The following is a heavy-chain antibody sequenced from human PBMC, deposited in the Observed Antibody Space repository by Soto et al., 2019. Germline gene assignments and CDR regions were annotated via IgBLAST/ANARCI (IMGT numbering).Heavy chain of an antibody. CDR3: ARDTGAFRGAILGGFDP. V-gene: IGHV4-59*01. Sequence: PSETLSLTCTVSGGSISSYYWSWIRQPPGKGLEWIGYIYYSGSTNYNPSLKSRVTISVDTSKNQCSLKLSSVTAADTAVYYCARDTGAFRGAILGGFDPWGQGTLVTVSS. D-gene: IGHD3-16*01. J-gene: IGHJ5*02. CDR2: IYYSGST. CDR1: GGSISSYY.